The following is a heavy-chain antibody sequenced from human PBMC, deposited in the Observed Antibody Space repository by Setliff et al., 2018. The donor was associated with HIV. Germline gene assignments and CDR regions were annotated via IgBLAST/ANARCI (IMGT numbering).Heavy chain of an antibody. CDR1: GYALSTYD. CDR3: AIRREVVAAATTRRGLDI. CDR2: MNPNSGNT. J-gene: IGHJ3*02. D-gene: IGHD2-15*01. Sequence: ASVKVSCKASGYALSTYDINWVRQATGRGLEWMGWMNPNSGNTGYAQQFQGRITMTRNSSISTAYMDLSSLRSEDTAVYYCAIRREVVAAATTRRGLDIWGQGTMVTVSS. V-gene: IGHV1-8*02.